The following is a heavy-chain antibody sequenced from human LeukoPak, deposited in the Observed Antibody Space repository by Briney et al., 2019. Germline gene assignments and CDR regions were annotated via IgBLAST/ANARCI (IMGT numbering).Heavy chain of an antibody. Sequence: SETLSLTCTVSGGSISSYYWSWIRQPAGKGLEWIGRIYTSGSTNYNPSLKSRVTISVDKSKNQFSLKLSSVTAADTAVYYCVRETPQTEVLENSYYYYYYMDVWGKGTTVTVSS. CDR2: IYTSGST. CDR3: VRETPQTEVLENSYYYYYYMDV. V-gene: IGHV4-4*07. J-gene: IGHJ6*03. CDR1: GGSISSYY. D-gene: IGHD5-24*01.